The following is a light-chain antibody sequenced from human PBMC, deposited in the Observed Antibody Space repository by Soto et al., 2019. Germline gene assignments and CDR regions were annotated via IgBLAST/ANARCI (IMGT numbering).Light chain of an antibody. V-gene: IGKV3-11*01. CDR2: DAS. J-gene: IGKJ5*01. CDR1: QSVSSY. Sequence: EIVLTQPPVTLSLSPGERATLSCRASQSVSSYLAWYQQKPGQAPRLLIYDASNRATGIPARFSGSGSGTDFTLTISSLEPEDFAVYYCQQRSNWPPITFGQGTRLEIK. CDR3: QQRSNWPPIT.